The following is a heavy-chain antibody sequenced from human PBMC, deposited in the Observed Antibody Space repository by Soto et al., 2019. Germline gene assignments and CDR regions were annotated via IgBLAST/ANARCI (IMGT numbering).Heavy chain of an antibody. CDR2: ISPDGSKK. V-gene: IGHV3-30*03. Sequence: QVQLVESGGGVVQPGRSLRLSCVASGFTFSNNGIHWVRQAPGKGLEWVAVISPDGSKKYYADSVKGRFTISRDKSKNTLYLQMNSLRAGDTAVYYFAMDLYGGSSRFDYWGQGTRVPVSS. J-gene: IGHJ4*02. CDR1: GFTFSNNG. D-gene: IGHD2-15*01. CDR3: AMDLYGGSSRFDY.